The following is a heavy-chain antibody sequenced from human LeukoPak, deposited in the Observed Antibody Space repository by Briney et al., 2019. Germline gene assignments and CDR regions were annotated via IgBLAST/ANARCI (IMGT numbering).Heavy chain of an antibody. J-gene: IGHJ4*02. V-gene: IGHV3-7*01. D-gene: IGHD3-22*01. CDR3: ARDRALYDSRRGYYYTEDDY. CDR1: GFTFSNYA. Sequence: GGSLRLSCAVSGFTFSNYAMTWVRQAPGKGLEWVANINQDESEKYFVDSVKGRFTISRDNAKSSLYLQMNSLRADDTAVYYCARDRALYDSRRGYYYTEDDYWGQGTLVTVSS. CDR2: INQDESEK.